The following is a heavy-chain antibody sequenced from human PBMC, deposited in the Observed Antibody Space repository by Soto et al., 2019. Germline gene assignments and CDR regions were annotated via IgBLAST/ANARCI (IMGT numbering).Heavy chain of an antibody. D-gene: IGHD6-6*01. CDR2: INPNSGGT. CDR3: ARGPSSSSLVGYYYYGMDV. Sequence: ASVKVSCKASGYTFTGYYMHWVRQAPGQGLEWMGWINPNSGGTNYAQKFQGWVTMTRDTSISTAYMELSRLRSDDTAVYYCARGPSSSSLVGYYYYGMDVWGQGTTVTVSS. J-gene: IGHJ6*02. CDR1: GYTFTGYY. V-gene: IGHV1-2*04.